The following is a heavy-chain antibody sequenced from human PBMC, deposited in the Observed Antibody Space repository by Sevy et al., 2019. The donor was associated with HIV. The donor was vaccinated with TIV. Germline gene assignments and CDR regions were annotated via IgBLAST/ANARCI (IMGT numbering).Heavy chain of an antibody. Sequence: GGSLRLSCAASGFRFNNFGMYWVRQAPGKGLEGVALIRYDGINKYYVDSVKGRSTISRDNSKDTLYLEMKSLRLEDTAIYYCAKGGSGGIDHYGMDVWGQGTTVTVSS. CDR1: GFRFNNFG. D-gene: IGHD6-25*01. V-gene: IGHV3-30*02. CDR2: IRYDGINK. CDR3: AKGGSGGIDHYGMDV. J-gene: IGHJ6*02.